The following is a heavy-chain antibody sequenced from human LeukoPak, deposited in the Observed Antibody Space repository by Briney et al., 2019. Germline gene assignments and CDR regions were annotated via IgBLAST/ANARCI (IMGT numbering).Heavy chain of an antibody. CDR3: ATRESSMARSH. D-gene: IGHD3-10*01. V-gene: IGHV3-7*01. Sequence: GGSLRLSCVGSGLIFRDYWMNWVRQVPGKGLEWVANINEDGSVQDYVDSVRGRFSISRDNARNSFYLQINNLRVEDTAVYYCATRESSMARSHWGQGTLATVSS. CDR1: GLIFRDYW. CDR2: INEDGSVQ. J-gene: IGHJ4*02.